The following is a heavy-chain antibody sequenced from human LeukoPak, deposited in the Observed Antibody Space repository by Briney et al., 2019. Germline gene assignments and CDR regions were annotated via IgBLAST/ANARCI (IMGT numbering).Heavy chain of an antibody. CDR1: GGTFSSYA. CDR2: IIPILGIA. J-gene: IGHJ4*02. D-gene: IGHD4-17*01. V-gene: IGHV1-69*04. Sequence: GASVKVSCKASGGTFSSYAISWVRQAPGQGLEWMGRIIPILGIANYAQKFQGRVTITADKSTSTAYMELSSLRSEDTAVYYCAREDYGDYGDDYWGQGTLATVSS. CDR3: AREDYGDYGDDY.